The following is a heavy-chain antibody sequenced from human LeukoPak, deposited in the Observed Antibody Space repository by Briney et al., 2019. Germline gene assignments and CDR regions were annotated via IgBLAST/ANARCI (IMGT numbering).Heavy chain of an antibody. D-gene: IGHD5-12*01. J-gene: IGHJ4*02. CDR3: AKGSPTPIVATIHFDY. Sequence: GGSLRLSCAASGFTFSSYAMHWVRQAPGKGLEWVAVISYDGSNKYYADSVKGRFTISRDNAKNSLYLQMNSLRAEDTALYYCAKGSPTPIVATIHFDYWGQGTLVTVSS. V-gene: IGHV3-30-3*01. CDR1: GFTFSSYA. CDR2: ISYDGSNK.